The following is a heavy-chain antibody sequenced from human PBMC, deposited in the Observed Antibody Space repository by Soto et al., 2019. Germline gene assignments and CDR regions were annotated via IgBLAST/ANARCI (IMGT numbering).Heavy chain of an antibody. J-gene: IGHJ6*02. D-gene: IGHD6-19*01. CDR1: GDSVSSNSAA. CDR3: ARDGQWLINYYYYGMDV. Sequence: PSQTLSLTCAISGDSVSSNSAAWNWIRQSPSRGLEWLGRTYYRSKWYNDYAVSVKSRITINPDTSKNQFSLQLNSVTPEDTAVYYCARDGQWLINYYYYGMDVWGQGTTVTVS. CDR2: TYYRSKWYN. V-gene: IGHV6-1*01.